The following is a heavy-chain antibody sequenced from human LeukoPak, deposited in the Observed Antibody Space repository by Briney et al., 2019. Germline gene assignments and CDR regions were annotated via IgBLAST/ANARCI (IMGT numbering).Heavy chain of an antibody. D-gene: IGHD6-6*01. J-gene: IGHJ4*02. V-gene: IGHV1-2*02. CDR3: ARDRGGRQYSSSGDY. CDR1: GYTFTGYY. CDR2: INPNSGGT. Sequence: ASVKVSCKASGYTFTGYYMHWVRQAPGQGLEWMGWINPNSGGTNYAQKFQGRVTMTRDMSISTAYMELSRLRSDDTAVYYCARDRGGRQYSSSGDYWGQGTLVTVSS.